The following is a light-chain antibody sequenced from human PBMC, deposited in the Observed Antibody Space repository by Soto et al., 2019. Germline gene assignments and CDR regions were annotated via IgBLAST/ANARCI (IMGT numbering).Light chain of an antibody. CDR3: SSDTSSSTSPV. CDR2: EVS. J-gene: IGLJ2*01. CDR1: SSDVGGYNY. V-gene: IGLV2-14*01. Sequence: QSVLTQPASVSGSPGQSITISCTGTSSDVGGYNYVSWYQQHPGKAPKLMIYEVSNRPSGVSNRFSGSKSGNTASLTISGLQAEDEADYYCSSDTSSSTSPVFGGGTKVTVL.